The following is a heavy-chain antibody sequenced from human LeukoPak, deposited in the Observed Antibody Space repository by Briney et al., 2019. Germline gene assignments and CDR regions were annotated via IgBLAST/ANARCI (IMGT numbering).Heavy chain of an antibody. CDR1: GGSISSSSYY. J-gene: IGHJ3*02. Sequence: PSETLSLTCTVSGGSISSSSYYWGWIRQPLGKGLEWIGYIYYSGSTNYNPSLKSRVTISVDTSKNQFSLKLSSVTAADTAVYYCAREPLGYCSGGSCYSLGAFDIWGQGTMVTVSS. CDR2: IYYSGST. V-gene: IGHV4-61*01. CDR3: AREPLGYCSGGSCYSLGAFDI. D-gene: IGHD2-15*01.